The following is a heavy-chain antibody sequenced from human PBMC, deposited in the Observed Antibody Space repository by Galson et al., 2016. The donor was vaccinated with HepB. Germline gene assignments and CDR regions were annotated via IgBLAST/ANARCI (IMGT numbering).Heavy chain of an antibody. Sequence: SLRLSCAASGFSFRNYAMHWVRQAPGKGLEWVAVMSYDGRRIYYADSVKGRLTISRDNSKNTLFLQMNSLRPDDTAVYYCARAERWGAACGSFQLDCWGQGTLVTVSS. V-gene: IGHV3-30*04. D-gene: IGHD6-13*01. J-gene: IGHJ4*02. CDR2: MSYDGRRI. CDR1: GFSFRNYA. CDR3: ARAERWGAACGSFQLDC.